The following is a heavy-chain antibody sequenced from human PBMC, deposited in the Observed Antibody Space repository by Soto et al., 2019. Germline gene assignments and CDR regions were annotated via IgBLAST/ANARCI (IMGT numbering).Heavy chain of an antibody. CDR3: ARAKGYYYDSSGYCFDY. Sequence: HPGGSLRLSCAASGFTFSSHWMHWVRQAPGKGLVWVSRSNSDGSSTSYADSVKGRFTISRDNSKNTLYLQMNNLRAEDTAVYYCARAKGYYYDSSGYCFDYWGQGTLVTVSS. D-gene: IGHD3-22*01. V-gene: IGHV3-74*01. CDR1: GFTFSSHW. CDR2: SNSDGSST. J-gene: IGHJ4*02.